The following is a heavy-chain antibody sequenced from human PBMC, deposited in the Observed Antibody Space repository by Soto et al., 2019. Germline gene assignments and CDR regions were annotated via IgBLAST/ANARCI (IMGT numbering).Heavy chain of an antibody. CDR3: ARGPTDYYDNSGDYSLDY. CDR2: ISTYNGDT. CDR1: GYTFITYG. J-gene: IGHJ4*02. D-gene: IGHD3-22*01. V-gene: IGHV1-18*01. Sequence: QVQLVQSGAEVKEPGASVKVSCKASGYTFITYGMSWVRQAPGQGLDWMGWISTYNGDTKYADRLQGRVAMTTDTTMGTAYMELRSLRSDDTAVYYCARGPTDYYDNSGDYSLDYWGQGTLVTVSS.